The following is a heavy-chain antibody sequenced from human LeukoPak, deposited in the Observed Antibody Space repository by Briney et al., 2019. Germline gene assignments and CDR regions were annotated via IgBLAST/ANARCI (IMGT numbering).Heavy chain of an antibody. V-gene: IGHV4-59*01. CDR2: IYYSGST. CDR3: ARGIAAAGTYYFDY. D-gene: IGHD6-13*01. J-gene: IGHJ4*02. Sequence: SETLSLTCTVSGGSISSYYWSWIRQPPGKGLEWIGYIYYSGSTNYNPSLKSRVAISVDTSKNQFSLKLSSVTAADTAVYYCARGIAAAGTYYFDYWGQGTLVTVSS. CDR1: GGSISSYY.